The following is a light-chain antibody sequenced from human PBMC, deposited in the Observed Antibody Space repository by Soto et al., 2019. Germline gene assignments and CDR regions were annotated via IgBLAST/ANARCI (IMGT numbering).Light chain of an antibody. CDR3: QQSYSTLVA. Sequence: DIQMTQSPSSLSASVGDRVTITCRASQSISSYLNWYQQKPGKAPKLLIYAASSLQSGVPSRFSGSGSRTDFPLTISSLQPEYFATYYCQQSYSTLVAFGQGTKVEIK. CDR2: AAS. J-gene: IGKJ1*01. V-gene: IGKV1-39*01. CDR1: QSISSY.